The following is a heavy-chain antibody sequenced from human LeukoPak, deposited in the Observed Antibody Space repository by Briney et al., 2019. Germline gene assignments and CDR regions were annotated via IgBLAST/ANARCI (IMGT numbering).Heavy chain of an antibody. V-gene: IGHV4-59*12. D-gene: IGHD3-3*01. CDR1: GVYISSYY. Sequence: SETLSLTCTVSGVYISSYYWSWIRQSPGKGLEWIGYVFYRGSTKYNPSLKSRVTISVDTTKNHFSLTLSSVTADVTAMYYGARGGSGFWRGLDTGAATFDRWGQGTLVIVSS. J-gene: IGHJ4*02. CDR3: ARGGSGFWRGLDTGAATFDR. CDR2: VFYRGST.